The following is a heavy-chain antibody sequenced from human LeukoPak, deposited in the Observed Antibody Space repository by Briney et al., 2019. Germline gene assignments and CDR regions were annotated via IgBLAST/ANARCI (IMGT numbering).Heavy chain of an antibody. V-gene: IGHV4-38-2*02. J-gene: IGHJ6*02. CDR3: ARDPVEGYFYYYGMDV. CDR1: GYSISSGYY. D-gene: IGHD4-23*01. CDR2: IYYSGST. Sequence: ASETLSLTCTVSGYSISSGYYWGWIRQPPGKGLEWIGSIYYSGSTYYNPSLKSRVTISVDTSKNQFSLKLSSVTAADTAVYYCARDPVEGYFYYYGMDVWGQGTTVTVSS.